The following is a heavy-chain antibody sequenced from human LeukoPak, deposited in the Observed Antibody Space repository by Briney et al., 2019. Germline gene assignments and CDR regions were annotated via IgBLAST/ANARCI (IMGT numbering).Heavy chain of an antibody. CDR1: GGSISSYY. J-gene: IGHJ4*02. CDR3: ARENDYYDSNGYPDY. Sequence: SETLSLTCTVSGGSISSYYWSWIRQPAGKGLEWIGRTYTSGSTNYNPSLKSRVTMSVATSKNQFSLKLSSVTAADTAVYYCARENDYYDSNGYPDYWGQGTLVTVSS. D-gene: IGHD3-22*01. CDR2: TYTSGST. V-gene: IGHV4-4*07.